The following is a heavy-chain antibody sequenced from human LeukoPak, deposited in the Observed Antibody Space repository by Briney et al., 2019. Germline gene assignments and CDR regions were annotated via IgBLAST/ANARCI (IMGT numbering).Heavy chain of an antibody. CDR2: IRYDGSNE. V-gene: IGHV3-30*02. CDR1: EFTFSSYG. CDR3: AATYCSSTSCYALDY. Sequence: PGGSLRLSCAAPEFTFSSYGMHWVRQAPGKGLEWVAFIRYDGSNEYYADSVKGRFTISRDNSENTLYLQMESLRPEDTAVYFCAATYCSSTSCYALDYWGQGTLVTVSS. J-gene: IGHJ4*02. D-gene: IGHD2-2*01.